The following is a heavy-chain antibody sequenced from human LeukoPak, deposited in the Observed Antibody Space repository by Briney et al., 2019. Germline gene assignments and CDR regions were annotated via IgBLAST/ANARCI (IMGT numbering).Heavy chain of an antibody. D-gene: IGHD3-3*01. J-gene: IGHJ5*02. CDR2: IHTSGST. Sequence: PSETLSLTCTVSGGSISSYYWSWIRQPAGKGLEWIGRIHTSGSTNYNPSLKSRVTMSVDTSKNQFSLKLSSVTAADTAVYYCAREGFGYYDFWSGYYIRWFDPWGQGTLVTVSS. V-gene: IGHV4-4*07. CDR3: AREGFGYYDFWSGYYIRWFDP. CDR1: GGSISSYY.